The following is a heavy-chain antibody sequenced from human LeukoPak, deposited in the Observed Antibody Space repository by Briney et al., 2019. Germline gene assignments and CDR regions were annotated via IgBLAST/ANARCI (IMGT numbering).Heavy chain of an antibody. J-gene: IGHJ4*02. CDR1: GYSISSGYY. CDR3: ARAEAGTTILFDY. CDR2: IYHSGST. D-gene: IGHD6-19*01. Sequence: PSETLSLTCTVSGYSISSGYYWGWIRQPPGKGLEWIGSIYHSGSTYYNPSLKSRVTISVDTSKNQFSLKLSSVTAADTAVYYCARAEAGTTILFDYWGQGTLVIVSS. V-gene: IGHV4-38-2*02.